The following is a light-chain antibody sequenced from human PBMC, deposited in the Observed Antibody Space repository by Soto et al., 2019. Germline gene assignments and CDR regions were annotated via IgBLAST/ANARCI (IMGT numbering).Light chain of an antibody. J-gene: IGKJ5*01. CDR3: QKYNNWPPIT. V-gene: IGKV3-15*01. CDR1: QSVRSN. Sequence: EVVMTQSPATLSVSPGERVTLSCRASQSVRSNLAWYQQKPGQSPRLLIYGASNRATGIPDRFSGSGSGTEFTLTISSLQSEDFAVYYCQKYNNWPPITFGQGTRLENK. CDR2: GAS.